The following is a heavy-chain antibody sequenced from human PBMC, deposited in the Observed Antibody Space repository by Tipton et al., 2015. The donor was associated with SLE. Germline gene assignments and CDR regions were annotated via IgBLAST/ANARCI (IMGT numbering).Heavy chain of an antibody. J-gene: IGHJ4*02. CDR2: IYYSGST. V-gene: IGHV4-59*08. CDR3: VRHGQTVQATFDH. Sequence: TLSLTCTVSGGSISSYYWSWIRQPPGKGLEWIGYIYYSGSTNYNPSLKSRVTISVDTSNNQFSLRLSSVTAADTAAYYCVRHGQTVQATFDHWGQGALVTVSS. CDR1: GGSISSYY. D-gene: IGHD1-26*01.